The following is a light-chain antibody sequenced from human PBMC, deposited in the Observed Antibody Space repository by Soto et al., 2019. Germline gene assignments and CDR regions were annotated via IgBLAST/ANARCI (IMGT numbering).Light chain of an antibody. CDR3: QQRSNWPRRT. J-gene: IGKJ4*01. V-gene: IGKV3D-20*02. Sequence: EIVLTQSPGTLSLSPGERATLSCRASQSVSSYLAWYQQKPGQAPRLLIYGASSRATGIPDRFSGSGSGTDFTLTISRLEPEDFAVYYCQQRSNWPRRTFGGGTKVEIK. CDR2: GAS. CDR1: QSVSSY.